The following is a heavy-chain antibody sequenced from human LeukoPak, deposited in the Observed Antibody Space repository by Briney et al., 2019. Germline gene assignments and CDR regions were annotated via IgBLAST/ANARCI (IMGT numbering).Heavy chain of an antibody. Sequence: GGSLRLSCAASGFTFSSYCMHWVRQAPGKGLVWVSRINSDGSSTSYADSVKGRFTISRDNAKNTLYLQMNSLRAEDTAVYSCARGGPAGNWFDPWGQGTLVTVSS. CDR2: INSDGSST. J-gene: IGHJ5*02. CDR1: GFTFSSYC. CDR3: ARGGPAGNWFDP. V-gene: IGHV3-74*01.